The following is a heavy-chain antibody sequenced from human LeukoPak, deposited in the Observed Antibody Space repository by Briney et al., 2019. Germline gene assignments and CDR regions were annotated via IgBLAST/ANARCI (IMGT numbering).Heavy chain of an antibody. J-gene: IGHJ4*02. CDR1: GYTFTSYG. CDR2: ISAFNGNT. CDR3: ARGAARRDIVVVPAANDY. D-gene: IGHD2-2*01. Sequence: ASVKVSCKASGYTFTSYGISWVRQAPGQGLEWMGWISAFNGNTNYAQKLQGRVTMTTDTSTSTAYMELRSLRSDDTAVYYCARGAARRDIVVVPAANDYWGQGTLVTVSS. V-gene: IGHV1-18*01.